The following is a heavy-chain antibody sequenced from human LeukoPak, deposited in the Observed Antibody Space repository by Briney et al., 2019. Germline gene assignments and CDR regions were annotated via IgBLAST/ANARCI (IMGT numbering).Heavy chain of an antibody. D-gene: IGHD2-2*01. CDR3: ARLGIGVVPSAMLGDYYFDY. CDR2: IYYSGST. Sequence: SETLSLTCTVSGGSISSSSHYWGWIRQPPGKGLEWIGYIYYSGSTNYNPSLKSRVTISVDTSKNQFSLKLTSVTAADTAVYYCARLGIGVVPSAMLGDYYFDYWGQGTLVTVSS. J-gene: IGHJ4*02. CDR1: GGSISSSSHY. V-gene: IGHV4-61*05.